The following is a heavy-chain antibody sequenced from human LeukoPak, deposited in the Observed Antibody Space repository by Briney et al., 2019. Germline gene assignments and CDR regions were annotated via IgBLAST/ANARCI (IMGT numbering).Heavy chain of an antibody. D-gene: IGHD6-13*01. Sequence: GGSLRLSCEASGFTFNTYAMHWVRQPPGKGLEWVALISYDGSDKIYTDSVKGRFTISRDNSESTLYLQMDSPRGDDAAVYYCAKAVGRISWSFDYWGQGALVTVSS. V-gene: IGHV3-30*18. J-gene: IGHJ4*02. CDR2: ISYDGSDK. CDR3: AKAVGRISWSFDY. CDR1: GFTFNTYA.